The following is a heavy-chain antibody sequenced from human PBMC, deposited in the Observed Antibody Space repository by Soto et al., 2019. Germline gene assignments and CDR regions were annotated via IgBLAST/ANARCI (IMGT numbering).Heavy chain of an antibody. CDR2: ISAYNGNT. V-gene: IGHV1-18*01. J-gene: IGHJ6*03. CDR1: GYTFTSYG. CDR3: ARDDSPYYYYYMDV. Sequence: ASVKGSCKASGYTFTSYGSSWVRQTPGQGLEWMGWISAYNGNTNYAQKLQGRVTMTTDTSTSTAYMELRSLRSDDTAVYYCARDDSPYYYYYMDVWGKGTTVTVSS. D-gene: IGHD3-22*01.